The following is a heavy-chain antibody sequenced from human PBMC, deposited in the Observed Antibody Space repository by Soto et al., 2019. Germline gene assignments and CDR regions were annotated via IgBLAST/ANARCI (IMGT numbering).Heavy chain of an antibody. Sequence: SETLSLTCTVSGGSISSYYWSWIRQPPGKGLEWIGYIYYSGSTNYNPSLKSRVTISVDTSKNQFSLKLSSVTAADTAVYYCARYYYDSSGYYYAFDYWGQGTLVT. CDR1: GGSISSYY. CDR2: IYYSGST. J-gene: IGHJ4*01. D-gene: IGHD3-22*01. V-gene: IGHV4-59*01. CDR3: ARYYYDSSGYYYAFDY.